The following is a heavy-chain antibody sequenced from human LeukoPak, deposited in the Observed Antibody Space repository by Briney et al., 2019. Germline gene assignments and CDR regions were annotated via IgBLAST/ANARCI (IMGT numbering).Heavy chain of an antibody. Sequence: SETLSLTCTVSGGSISSSSYYWGWIRQPPGKGLEWIGSIYYSGSSYYNPSLKSRVIISVDTSKNQFSLKLSSETAADTAVYYCARHSSMRSPITPWGQGTLVTVSS. CDR1: GGSISSSSYY. CDR2: IYYSGSS. CDR3: ARHSSMRSPITP. D-gene: IGHD5-24*01. V-gene: IGHV4-39*01. J-gene: IGHJ5*02.